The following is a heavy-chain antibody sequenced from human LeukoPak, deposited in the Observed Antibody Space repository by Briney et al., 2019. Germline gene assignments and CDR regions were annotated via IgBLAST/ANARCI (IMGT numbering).Heavy chain of an antibody. Sequence: GGSLRLSCTASGFTFDDYAMHWVREAPAKGLEWVSLISGDGGTTDYADSVKGRFTISRDNRRNSLYLHMNSLRTEDTALYFCAKVYVGSWYAYDHWGQGTLVTVSS. J-gene: IGHJ4*02. V-gene: IGHV3-43*02. D-gene: IGHD6-13*01. CDR1: GFTFDDYA. CDR2: ISGDGGTT. CDR3: AKVYVGSWYAYDH.